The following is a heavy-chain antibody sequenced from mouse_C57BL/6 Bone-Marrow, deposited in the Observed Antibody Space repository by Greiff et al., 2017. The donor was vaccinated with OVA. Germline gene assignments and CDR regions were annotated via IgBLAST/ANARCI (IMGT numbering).Heavy chain of an antibody. CDR3: AREGWDFYY. D-gene: IGHD4-1*01. V-gene: IGHV1-81*01. CDR2: IYPRSGNT. J-gene: IGHJ2*01. CDR1: GYTFTSYG. Sequence: VHLVESGAELARPGASVKLSCKASGYTFTSYGISWVKQRTGQGLEWIGEIYPRSGNTYYNEKFKGKATLTADKSSSTAYMELRSLTSEDSAVYFCAREGWDFYYWGQGTTLTVSS.